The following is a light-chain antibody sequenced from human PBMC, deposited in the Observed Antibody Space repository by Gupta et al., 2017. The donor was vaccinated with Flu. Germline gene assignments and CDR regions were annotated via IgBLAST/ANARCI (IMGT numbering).Light chain of an antibody. J-gene: IGLJ3*02. CDR2: GVT. CDR1: SSEVGNYDY. V-gene: IGLV2-11*03. CDR3: CSYAGTFTFV. Sequence: SVTISCTGTSSEVGNYDYVSWYQQHPGKAPKLMIYGVTKRPSGVPDRFSGSKSGNTASLAISGRQAEDEANYYCCSYAGTFTFVFGGGTKLTVL.